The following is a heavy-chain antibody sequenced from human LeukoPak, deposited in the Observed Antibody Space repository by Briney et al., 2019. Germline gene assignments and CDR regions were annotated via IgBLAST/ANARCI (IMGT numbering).Heavy chain of an antibody. D-gene: IGHD3-10*01. J-gene: IGHJ4*02. CDR3: ARSGLATCHY. CDR2: INNGGGGT. Sequence: SGGSLRLSCHASGFIFTNYAMSWVRQAPGKGLEWVSSINNGGGGTFFADSVKGRFPISRDDSRGMVYLQMNSLSTEDTAVYYCARSGLATCHYWGQGTLVTVSS. V-gene: IGHV3-23*01. CDR1: GFIFTNYA.